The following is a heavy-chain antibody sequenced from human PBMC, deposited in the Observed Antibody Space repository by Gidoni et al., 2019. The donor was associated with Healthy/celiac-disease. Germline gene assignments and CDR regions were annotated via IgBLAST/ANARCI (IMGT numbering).Heavy chain of an antibody. V-gene: IGHV3-30-3*01. CDR2: ISYDGSNK. Sequence: QVQLVESGGGVVQPGRSLRLSCAASGFTFSSDAMHWVRQAPGKGLEWVAVISYDGSNKYYADSVKGRFTISRDNSKNTLYLQMNSLRAEDTAVYYCARVDEGYWGQGTLVTVSS. CDR1: GFTFSSDA. J-gene: IGHJ4*02. CDR3: ARVDEGY.